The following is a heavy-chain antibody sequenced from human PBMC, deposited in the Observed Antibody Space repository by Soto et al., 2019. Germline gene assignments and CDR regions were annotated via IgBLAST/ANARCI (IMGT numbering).Heavy chain of an antibody. Sequence: QVQLVQSGAEVKKPGASVKVSCKASGYTFTGYYMHWVRQAPGQGLEWMGWINTNSGGTNYAQKFQGXVXXXRXASISTAYMELSRLRSDDTAVYYCARAPHFWSGYSGGYGMDVWGQGTTVTVSS. CDR3: ARAPHFWSGYSGGYGMDV. V-gene: IGHV1-2*04. CDR1: GYTFTGYY. CDR2: INTNSGGT. J-gene: IGHJ6*02. D-gene: IGHD3-3*01.